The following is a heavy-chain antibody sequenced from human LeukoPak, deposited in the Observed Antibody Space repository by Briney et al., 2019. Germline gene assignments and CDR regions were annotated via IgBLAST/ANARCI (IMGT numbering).Heavy chain of an antibody. CDR2: ISGSGGST. Sequence: GGSLRLSCAASGFTFSSYAMSWVRQAPGKGLEWVSSISGSGGSTYYADSVKGRFTISKDNSKNTLYLQMNSLRAEDTAVYYCAKNPHSSSSLYYFDYWGQGTLVTVSS. V-gene: IGHV3-23*01. CDR3: AKNPHSSSSLYYFDY. J-gene: IGHJ4*02. D-gene: IGHD6-6*01. CDR1: GFTFSSYA.